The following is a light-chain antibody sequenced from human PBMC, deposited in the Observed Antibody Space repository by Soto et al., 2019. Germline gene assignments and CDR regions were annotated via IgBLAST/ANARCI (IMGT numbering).Light chain of an antibody. CDR1: QSVSNN. Sequence: EIVITRSRATWSVSPGDSATLSCRASQSVSNNLAWYHQKPGQAPRVLIYGASIRATGVPARFSSSGSGREFTLTCSSLQSEDSALFYCRQYYNWPLTFGQGTKVDIK. CDR3: RQYYNWPLT. CDR2: GAS. J-gene: IGKJ1*01. V-gene: IGKV3-15*01.